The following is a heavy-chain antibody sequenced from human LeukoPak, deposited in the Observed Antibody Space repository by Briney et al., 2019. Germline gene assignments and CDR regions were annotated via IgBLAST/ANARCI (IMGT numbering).Heavy chain of an antibody. Sequence: GGSLRLSCAASGFTFSRYWMHWVRQAPGKGPLWVSRINSDGSSTKYVDTVEGRFVISRDNARNILYLQMNSLRAEDTAVYYCARDYDPDYYDSSGYSDYWGQGTRVTVSS. V-gene: IGHV3-74*03. CDR1: GFTFSRYW. CDR2: INSDGSST. D-gene: IGHD3-22*01. CDR3: ARDYDPDYYDSSGYSDY. J-gene: IGHJ4*01.